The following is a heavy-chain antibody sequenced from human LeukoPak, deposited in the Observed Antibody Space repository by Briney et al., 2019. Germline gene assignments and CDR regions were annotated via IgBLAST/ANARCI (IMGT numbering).Heavy chain of an antibody. J-gene: IGHJ3*02. CDR3: VRSDGARVFDN. Sequence: PSETLSLTCTVSGYSISSGYYWGWIRQPPGKGLEWLASVNYTGSTHYNPSLKSRVTISVDTSKNQFSLKVTFVTAADTAVYYCVRSDGARVFDNWGQGTIVTVSS. CDR1: GYSISSGYY. V-gene: IGHV4-38-2*02. D-gene: IGHD5-24*01. CDR2: VNYTGST.